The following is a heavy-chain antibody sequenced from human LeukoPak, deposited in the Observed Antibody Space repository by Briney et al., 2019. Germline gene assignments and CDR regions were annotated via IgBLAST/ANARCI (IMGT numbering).Heavy chain of an antibody. Sequence: PSETLSLTCAVYGGSFIGSYWSWIRQHPGKGLEWIGYIYYSGSTYYNPSLKSRLTMSLDTSKNQFSLRLSSVAAADTAVYYCARELRGSGWYDCWGQGTLVTVSS. D-gene: IGHD6-19*01. CDR2: IYYSGST. V-gene: IGHV4-31*11. CDR3: ARELRGSGWYDC. J-gene: IGHJ4*02. CDR1: GGSFIGSY.